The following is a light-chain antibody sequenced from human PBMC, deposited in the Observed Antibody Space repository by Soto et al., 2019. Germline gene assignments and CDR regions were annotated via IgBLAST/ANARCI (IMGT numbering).Light chain of an antibody. CDR1: SSDVGGYNY. CDR2: DVS. J-gene: IGLJ1*01. V-gene: IGLV2-14*01. CDR3: SSYASSSIFYV. Sequence: HSALAQPASVSGSPGQSITISCTGTSSDVGGYNYVSWYQQHPGKAPKLMIYDVSNRPSGVSNRFSGSKSGNTASLTISGLQAEDEADYYCSSYASSSIFYVFGTGTKVTVL.